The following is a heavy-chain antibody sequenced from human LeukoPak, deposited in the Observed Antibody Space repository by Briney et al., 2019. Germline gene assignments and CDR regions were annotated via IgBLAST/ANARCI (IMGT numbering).Heavy chain of an antibody. CDR1: GFTFRSYA. CDR3: ARGAIVGANFDY. D-gene: IGHD1-26*01. V-gene: IGHV3-30-3*01. Sequence: QSGGSLRLSCAASGFTFRSYAMHWVRQAPGKGLEWVAVISYDGSNKFYADSVKGRFTISRDNSNNTLYLQMNSLRAEDTAVYYCARGAIVGANFDYWGQGTLVTVSS. J-gene: IGHJ4*02. CDR2: ISYDGSNK.